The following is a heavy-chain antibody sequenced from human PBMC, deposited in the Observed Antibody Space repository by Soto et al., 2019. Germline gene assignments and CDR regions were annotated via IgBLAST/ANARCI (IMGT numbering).Heavy chain of an antibody. Sequence: PGESLKISCKGSGYSFPSDWIGWVRQMPGKGLEWMGSIYPADSDTRYSPAFQGQVTISADKSIRTAYLQWSSLKASDTAMYYCARHPSIAVAGTNYYYGMDVWGQGTTVTVSS. V-gene: IGHV5-51*01. CDR2: IYPADSDT. J-gene: IGHJ6*02. D-gene: IGHD6-19*01. CDR1: GYSFPSDW. CDR3: ARHPSIAVAGTNYYYGMDV.